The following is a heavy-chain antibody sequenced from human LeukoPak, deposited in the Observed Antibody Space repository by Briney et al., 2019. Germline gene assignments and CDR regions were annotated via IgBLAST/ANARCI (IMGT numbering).Heavy chain of an antibody. D-gene: IGHD4-17*01. CDR2: MNPNSGNT. Sequence: ASVKVSCKASGYTFTSCDINWVRQATGQGLEWMGWMNPNSGNTGYAQKFQGRVTMTRNTSISTAYMELSSLRSEDTAVYYCARATYGDYQKADYWGQGTLVTVSS. CDR3: ARATYGDYQKADY. CDR1: GYTFTSCD. V-gene: IGHV1-8*01. J-gene: IGHJ4*02.